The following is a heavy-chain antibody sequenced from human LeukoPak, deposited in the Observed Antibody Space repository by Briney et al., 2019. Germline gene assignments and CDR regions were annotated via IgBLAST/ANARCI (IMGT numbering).Heavy chain of an antibody. CDR3: ARESFADY. Sequence: GGSLRLSCAASGFTFSSYSMNWVRQAPGKGLEWVSSISSSSSYIYYVDSVKGRFTISRDNAKNSLYLQMNSLRTEDTAVYYCARESFADYWGQGTLVTVSS. D-gene: IGHD3-16*01. CDR2: ISSSSSYI. V-gene: IGHV3-21*01. CDR1: GFTFSSYS. J-gene: IGHJ4*02.